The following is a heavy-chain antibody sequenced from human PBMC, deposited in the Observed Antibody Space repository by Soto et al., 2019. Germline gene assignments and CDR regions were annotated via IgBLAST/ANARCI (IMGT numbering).Heavy chain of an antibody. CDR1: GGSISSGNYY. D-gene: IGHD3-22*01. Sequence: SETLSLTCTVSGGSISSGNYYWSWIRQPPGKGLEWIGYIYYSGSAYYNPPLKSRLTISVDTSKNQFSLKLSSVTAADTAVYYCAGLSGYYYDTSGYSFDYWGQGTLVTSPQ. CDR3: AGLSGYYYDTSGYSFDY. CDR2: IYYSGSA. V-gene: IGHV4-30-4*01. J-gene: IGHJ4*02.